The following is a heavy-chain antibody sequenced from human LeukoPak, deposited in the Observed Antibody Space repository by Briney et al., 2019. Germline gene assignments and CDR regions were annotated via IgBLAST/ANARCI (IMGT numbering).Heavy chain of an antibody. CDR3: ARSPPVVDPKWYYYYMDV. V-gene: IGHV4-39*01. J-gene: IGHJ6*03. Sequence: SETLSLTCTVSGGSISSSSYYWGWIRQPPGKGLEWIGSIYYSGSTYYNPSLKSRVTISVDTSKNQFSLKLSSVTAADTAVYYCARSPPVVDPKWYYYYMDVWGKGTTVTVSS. CDR2: IYYSGST. CDR1: GGSISSSSYY. D-gene: IGHD4-23*01.